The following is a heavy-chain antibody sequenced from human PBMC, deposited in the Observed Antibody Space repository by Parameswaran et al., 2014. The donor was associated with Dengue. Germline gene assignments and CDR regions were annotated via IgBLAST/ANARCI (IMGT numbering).Heavy chain of an antibody. CDR3: ARAWGGDGYNLSTDNWFDP. J-gene: IGHJ5*02. D-gene: IGHD5-24*01. V-gene: IGHV4-59*01. Sequence: RWIRQPPGKGLEWIGYIYYSGSTNYNPSLKSRVTISVDTSKNQFSLKLSSVTAADTAVYYCARAWGGDGYNLSTDNWFDPWGQGTLVTVSS. CDR2: IYYSGST.